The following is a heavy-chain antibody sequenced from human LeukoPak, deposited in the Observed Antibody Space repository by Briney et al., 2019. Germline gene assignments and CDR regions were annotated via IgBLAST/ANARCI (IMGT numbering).Heavy chain of an antibody. CDR2: INPNSGGT. D-gene: IGHD6-6*01. CDR3: ARAGGSSSSYYYYYMDV. J-gene: IGHJ6*03. CDR1: GYTFTGYY. V-gene: IGHV1-2*02. Sequence: ASVKVSCKASGYTFTGYYMHWVRQAPGQGLERMGWINPNSGGTNYAQKFQGRVTMTRDTSISTAYMELSRLRSDDTAVYYCARAGGSSSSYYYYYMDVWGKGTTVTVSS.